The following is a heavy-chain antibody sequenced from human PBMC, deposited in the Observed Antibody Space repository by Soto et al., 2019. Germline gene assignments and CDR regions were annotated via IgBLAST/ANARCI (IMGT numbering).Heavy chain of an antibody. CDR2: IYSGGTT. D-gene: IGHD6-13*01. CDR3: ARERREAGAFDV. J-gene: IGHJ3*01. CDR1: GFTVRSNY. Sequence: PGGSLRLSCAASGFTVRSNYMSWVRQAPGKGLEWVSEIYSGGTTYYAESVKGRFTISRDNSKNTLYLQMNSLRAEDTAVYYCARERREAGAFDVWGQGTMVTVSS. V-gene: IGHV3-53*01.